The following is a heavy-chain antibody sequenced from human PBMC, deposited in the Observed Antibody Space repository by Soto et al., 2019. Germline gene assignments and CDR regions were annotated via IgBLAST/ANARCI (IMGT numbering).Heavy chain of an antibody. D-gene: IGHD2-2*01. CDR2: IYPGDSDT. V-gene: IGHV5-51*01. J-gene: IGHJ4*02. CDR3: ARGARGYRALDY. Sequence: PGESLKISCKVSGYSFTSYWIAWLRQMPGKGLEWMGIIYPGDSDTRYSPSFQGQVTISADKSISTAYLQWSSLKASDTAIYYWARGARGYRALDYWGQGTLVTVSS. CDR1: GYSFTSYW.